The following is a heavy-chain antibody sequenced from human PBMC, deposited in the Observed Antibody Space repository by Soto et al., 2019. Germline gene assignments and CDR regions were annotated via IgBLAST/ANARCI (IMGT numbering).Heavy chain of an antibody. J-gene: IGHJ6*03. V-gene: IGHV5-51*01. Sequence: PGESLKISCKGSGYSFTSYWIGWVRQMPWKGLEWMGIIYPGDSDTRYSPSFQGQVTISADKSISTAYLQWSSLKASDTAMYYCARSAAAGQNYYYYYMDVWGKGTTVTVSS. CDR2: IYPGDSDT. CDR1: GYSFTSYW. CDR3: ARSAAAGQNYYYYYMDV. D-gene: IGHD6-13*01.